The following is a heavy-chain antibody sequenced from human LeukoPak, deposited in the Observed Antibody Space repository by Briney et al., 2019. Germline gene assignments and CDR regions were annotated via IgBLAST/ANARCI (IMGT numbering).Heavy chain of an antibody. D-gene: IGHD6-19*01. Sequence: GGSLRLSCAGTGFTFSRYWMHWVRQVPGKGLVWVSRINTDGSRTSYADSVKGRFTISRDNAKNSLYLQMNSLRAEDTAVYYCASVAGTGAFDIWGQGTMVTVSS. CDR3: ASVAGTGAFDI. J-gene: IGHJ3*02. V-gene: IGHV3-74*01. CDR2: INTDGSRT. CDR1: GFTFSRYW.